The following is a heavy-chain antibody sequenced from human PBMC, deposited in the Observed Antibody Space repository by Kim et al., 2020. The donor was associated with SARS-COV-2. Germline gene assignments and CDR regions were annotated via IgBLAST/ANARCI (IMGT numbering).Heavy chain of an antibody. V-gene: IGHV4-38-2*02. J-gene: IGHJ4*02. CDR3: ARWSGITMMVVVVDY. D-gene: IGHD3-22*01. CDR2: IYHSGST. CDR1: GYSISSGYY. Sequence: SETLSLTCTVSGYSISSGYYWGWIRQPPGKGLEWIGSIYHSGSTYYNPSLKSRVTISLDTSKNQISLKVISVTAADTAVYYCARWSGITMMVVVVDYWGQGTLVTVSS.